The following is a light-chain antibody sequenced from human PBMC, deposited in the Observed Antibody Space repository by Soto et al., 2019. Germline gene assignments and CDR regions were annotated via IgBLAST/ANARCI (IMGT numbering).Light chain of an antibody. CDR3: QQYGSSPFT. J-gene: IGKJ3*01. V-gene: IGKV3-20*01. CDR1: QSVSSSY. CDR2: GAS. Sequence: EIVLTQSPGTLSLSPGERATLSCRASQSVSSSYLAWYQQKPGQAPRLLIYGASSRATGIPDRFSGSGSGKDFTLTISILEPEDFAVYYCQQYGSSPFTFGPGTKVDIK.